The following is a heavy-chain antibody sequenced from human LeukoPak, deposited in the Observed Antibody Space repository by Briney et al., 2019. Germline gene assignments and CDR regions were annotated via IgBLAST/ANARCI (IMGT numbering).Heavy chain of an antibody. V-gene: IGHV3-21*01. CDR3: ARGLYSSGFHYCGMDV. CDR1: GITFAGYA. CDR2: ISSSSSYI. D-gene: IGHD6-19*01. J-gene: IGHJ6*02. Sequence: GGSLRLSCAASGITFAGYAMTWVRQAPGKGLEWVSSISSSSSYIYYADSVKGRFTISRDNAKNSLYLQMNSLRAEDTAVYYCARGLYSSGFHYCGMDVWGQGTTVTVSS.